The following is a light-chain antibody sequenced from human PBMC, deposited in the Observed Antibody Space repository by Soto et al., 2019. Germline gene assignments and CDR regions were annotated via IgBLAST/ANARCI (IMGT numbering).Light chain of an antibody. Sequence: QSVLTQPPSVSGAPGQRVTISCTGSSSNIGAGYDVHWYQQLPGTAPKLLIYGNSNRPSGVPDRFSGSKSGTSASLAITGLQDEDEVDSYCRPYDSSLSGSVVFGGGTQLTVL. J-gene: IGLJ2*01. CDR3: RPYDSSLSGSVV. V-gene: IGLV1-40*01. CDR1: SSNIGAGYD. CDR2: GNS.